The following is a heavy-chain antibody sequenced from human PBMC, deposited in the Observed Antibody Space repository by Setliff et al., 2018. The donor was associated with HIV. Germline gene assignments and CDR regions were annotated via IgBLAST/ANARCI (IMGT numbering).Heavy chain of an antibody. J-gene: IGHJ4*02. CDR1: GFTFSDYY. Sequence: PGESLKISCAASGFTFSDYYMSWIRQAPGKGLEWVSYISSSGSTIYYADSVKGRFTISRDNAKNSLYLQMNSLRAEDTAIYYCAVGRFRYYFDYWGQGALVTVSS. D-gene: IGHD2-15*01. CDR2: ISSSGSTI. V-gene: IGHV3-11*04. CDR3: AVGRFRYYFDY.